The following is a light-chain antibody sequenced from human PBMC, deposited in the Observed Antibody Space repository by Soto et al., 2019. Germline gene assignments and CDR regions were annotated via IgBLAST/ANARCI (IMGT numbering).Light chain of an antibody. Sequence: QPVLTQPPSASGSPGQSVTISCTGTSSDVGGYNYVSWYQQHPGKAPKLMIYEVNKRPSGVPDRFSGSKSGTTASLTVSGLQAEDEADYYGSSYAGSSSYVFGTGTKVTVL. J-gene: IGLJ1*01. CDR1: SSDVGGYNY. CDR2: EVN. CDR3: SSYAGSSSYV. V-gene: IGLV2-8*01.